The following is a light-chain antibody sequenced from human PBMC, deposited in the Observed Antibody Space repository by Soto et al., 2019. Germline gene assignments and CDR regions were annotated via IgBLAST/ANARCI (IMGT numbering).Light chain of an antibody. V-gene: IGKV1-39*01. Sequence: DLQMTQSPSSLSASVGDRVTITCRASQSISSYLNWYQQKPGKAPKLLIYAASSMQSGVPSRFSGSGSATDFTLTISSLQPEDFATYYCQQSYSTPLAFGGGTKVEIK. CDR2: AAS. CDR1: QSISSY. CDR3: QQSYSTPLA. J-gene: IGKJ4*01.